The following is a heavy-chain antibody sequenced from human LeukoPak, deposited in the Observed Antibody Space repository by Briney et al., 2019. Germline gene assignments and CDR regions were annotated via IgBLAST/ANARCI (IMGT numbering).Heavy chain of an antibody. V-gene: IGHV3-30-3*01. CDR2: ISNDGSNK. CDR3: ARDVWSSGYHGGYFDY. J-gene: IGHJ4*02. Sequence: GGSLRLSCAASGFTFSSYAIHWVRQAPGKGLEWVAVISNDGSNKYYADSVKGRFTISRDNSKNTLYLQMNSLRAEDTAVYYCARDVWSSGYHGGYFDYWGQGTLVTVSS. CDR1: GFTFSSYA. D-gene: IGHD3-22*01.